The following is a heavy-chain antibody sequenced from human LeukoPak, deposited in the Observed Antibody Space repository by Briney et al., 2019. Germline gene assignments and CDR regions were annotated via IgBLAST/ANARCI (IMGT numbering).Heavy chain of an antibody. V-gene: IGHV4-39*01. J-gene: IGHJ4*02. D-gene: IGHD3-22*01. CDR3: ARRKNYYDSSGYVLLFDY. Sequence: PSETLSLTCTVSGGSISSSSYYWGWIRQPPGKGLEWIGSIYYSGSTYYNPSLKSRVTIPVDTSKNQFSLKLSSVTAADTAVYYCARRKNYYDSSGYVLLFDYWGQGTLVTVSS. CDR1: GGSISSSSYY. CDR2: IYYSGST.